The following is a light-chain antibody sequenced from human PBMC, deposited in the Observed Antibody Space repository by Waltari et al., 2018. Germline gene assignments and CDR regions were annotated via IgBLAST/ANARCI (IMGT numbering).Light chain of an antibody. V-gene: IGKV3-20*01. J-gene: IGKJ1*01. Sequence: EIVLTQSPGTLSLSPGERATLPCRASPSVGKSLAWYQQKPGQAPRLLIYDASSRATGIPDRFSGSGFGTDFSLTISRLEPEDFAVYYCQKYVSLPATFGQGTKVEIK. CDR1: PSVGKS. CDR2: DAS. CDR3: QKYVSLPAT.